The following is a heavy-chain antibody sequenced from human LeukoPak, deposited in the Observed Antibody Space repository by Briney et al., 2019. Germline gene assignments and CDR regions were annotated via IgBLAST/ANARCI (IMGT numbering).Heavy chain of an antibody. CDR1: GYTFSSYG. Sequence: ASVKVSCKTSGYTFSSYGVTWVRQAPGQGLEWMGWISAYNGNTNYAQKFQGRLTMTTDTSTSTASIELRSLRPDDTAVYYCARGGHYDDTGYFPDYWGQGTLVTVSS. J-gene: IGHJ4*02. CDR3: ARGGHYDDTGYFPDY. CDR2: ISAYNGNT. D-gene: IGHD3-22*01. V-gene: IGHV1-18*01.